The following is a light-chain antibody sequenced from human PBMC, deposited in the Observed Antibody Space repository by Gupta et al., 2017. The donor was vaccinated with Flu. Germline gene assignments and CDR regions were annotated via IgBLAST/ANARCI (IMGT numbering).Light chain of an antibody. V-gene: IGKV4-1*01. J-gene: IGKJ4*01. Sequence: DIVMTQSPDSLAVSLGERATINCKSSQSLLYKSNNENYLAWYQQKPRQPPKLLIYWASTRESGVPDRCSGSGSGTDFTLTISSLQAEDVAVYYCHQYYRTPPTFGGGTKVEIK. CDR3: HQYYRTPPT. CDR2: WAS. CDR1: QSLLYKSNNENY.